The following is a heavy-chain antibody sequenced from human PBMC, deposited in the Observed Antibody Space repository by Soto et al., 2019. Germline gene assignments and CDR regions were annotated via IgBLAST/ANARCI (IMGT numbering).Heavy chain of an antibody. V-gene: IGHV3-33*01. Sequence: GGSLRLSCAASGXIFSDYGMHWVRQAPGKGLEWVAVIWSDGSRKFYADSVKGRFTIFRDNSKNTLYLQMNSQRAEDTALYYCVGASAYSARAGFDYWGQGTLVTVSP. CDR3: VGASAYSARAGFDY. J-gene: IGHJ4*02. CDR2: IWSDGSRK. CDR1: GXIFSDYG. D-gene: IGHD5-12*01.